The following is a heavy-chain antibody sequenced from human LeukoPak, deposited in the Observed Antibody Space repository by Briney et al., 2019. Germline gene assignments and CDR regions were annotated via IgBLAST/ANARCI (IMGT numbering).Heavy chain of an antibody. J-gene: IGHJ4*02. CDR1: GFTFSSYS. CDR2: ISSSSTI. CDR3: ARDLGIAAAGISFDY. Sequence: GGSLRLSCAASGFTFSSYSMNWVRQAPGKGLEWVSYISSSSTIYYADSVKGRFTISRDNAKNSLYLQMNSLRAEDTAVYYCARDLGIAAAGISFDYWGQGTLVTVSS. D-gene: IGHD6-13*01. V-gene: IGHV3-48*04.